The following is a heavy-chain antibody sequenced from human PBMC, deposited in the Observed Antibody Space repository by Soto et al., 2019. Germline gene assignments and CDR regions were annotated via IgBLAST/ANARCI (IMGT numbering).Heavy chain of an antibody. CDR3: ARDRRISGINRGLDY. CDR1: GFTFSSYG. V-gene: IGHV3-33*01. J-gene: IGHJ4*02. Sequence: TGGSLRLSCAASGFTFSSYGMHWVRQAPGKGLEWVAVIWYDGSNKYYADSVKGRFTISRDNSKNTLYLQMNSLRAEDTAVYYCARDRRISGINRGLDYWGRGTMVTLSS. D-gene: IGHD1-20*01. CDR2: IWYDGSNK.